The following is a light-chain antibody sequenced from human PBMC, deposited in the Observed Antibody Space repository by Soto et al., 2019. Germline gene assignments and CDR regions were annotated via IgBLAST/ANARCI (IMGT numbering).Light chain of an antibody. J-gene: IGKJ2*01. CDR2: GAS. CDR1: QSVASN. V-gene: IGKV3-15*01. Sequence: EIVMTQSPASLSVSPGDGATLSCRASQSVASNVAWYQQKPGQGPRLLIHGASTRAVGVPARFSGSGSGTDFTLTISSLQFADFAVYYCQQYHNWPPQYTFGQGTKLQIK. CDR3: QQYHNWPPQYT.